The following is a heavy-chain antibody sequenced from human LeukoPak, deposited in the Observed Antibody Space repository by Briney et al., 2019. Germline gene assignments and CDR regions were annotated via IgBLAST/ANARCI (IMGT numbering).Heavy chain of an antibody. V-gene: IGHV4-59*01. J-gene: IGHJ4*02. CDR1: GGSISSYY. CDR3: ARATPHGGGTLYYFDY. CDR2: IYHSGST. D-gene: IGHD4-23*01. Sequence: SETLSLTCTVSGGSISSYYWSWIRQPPGKGLEWIGYIYHSGSTNYNPSLKSRVTISVDTSKNQFSLKLSSVTAADTAVFYCARATPHGGGTLYYFDYWGQGTLVTVSS.